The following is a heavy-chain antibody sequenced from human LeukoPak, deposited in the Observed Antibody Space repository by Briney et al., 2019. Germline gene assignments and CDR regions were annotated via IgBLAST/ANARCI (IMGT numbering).Heavy chain of an antibody. V-gene: IGHV3-53*05. CDR1: GFTVSSNY. Sequence: PGGSLRLSCAASGFTVSSNYMSWVRQAPGKGLEWVSVIYSGGSTYYADSVKGRFTISRDNAKNSLYLQMNSLRAEDTALYYCAKDMKYYYGSGSHGMDVWGQGTTVTVSS. CDR2: IYSGGST. D-gene: IGHD3-10*01. J-gene: IGHJ6*02. CDR3: AKDMKYYYGSGSHGMDV.